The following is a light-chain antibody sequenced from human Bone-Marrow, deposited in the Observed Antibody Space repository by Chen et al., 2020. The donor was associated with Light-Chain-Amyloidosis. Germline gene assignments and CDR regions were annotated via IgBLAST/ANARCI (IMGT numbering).Light chain of an antibody. CDR3: SSYTITNTLV. Sequence: QSALTQPASVSGSPGQSITISCTGTSSDVGGDNHVSWYQQHPDKAPKLMIYEVTQRPSWVPDRVSGSKSDNTASLTISGLQTEDEADYFCSSYTITNTLVFGSGTRVTVL. J-gene: IGLJ1*01. CDR1: SSDVGGDNH. V-gene: IGLV2-14*01. CDR2: EVT.